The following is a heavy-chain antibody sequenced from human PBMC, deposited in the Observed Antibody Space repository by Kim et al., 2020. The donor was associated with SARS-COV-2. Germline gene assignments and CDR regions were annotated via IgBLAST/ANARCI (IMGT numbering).Heavy chain of an antibody. D-gene: IGHD5-12*01. J-gene: IGHJ5*02. CDR2: IIPIFGTA. CDR1: GGTFSSYA. CDR3: ARDRGGYDLGYNWFDP. V-gene: IGHV1-69*13. Sequence: SVKVSCKASGGTFSSYAISWVRQAPGQGLEWMGGIIPIFGTANYAQKFQGRVTITADESTSTAYMELSSLRSEDTAVYYCARDRGGYDLGYNWFDPWGQGTLVTVSS.